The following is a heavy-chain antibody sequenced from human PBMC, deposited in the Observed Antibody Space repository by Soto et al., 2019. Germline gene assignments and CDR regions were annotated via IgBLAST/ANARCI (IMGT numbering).Heavy chain of an antibody. CDR2: IYYSGST. V-gene: IGHV4-59*01. CDR1: GGSISSYY. D-gene: IGHD1-26*01. Sequence: PSETLSLTCTVSGGSISSYYWSWIRQPPGKGLEWIGYIYYSGSTNYNPSLKSRVTISVDTSKNQFSLKLSSVTAADTAMYYCARLDSGSYSRSHPDSFDFWGQGTLVTVSS. J-gene: IGHJ4*02. CDR3: ARLDSGSYSRSHPDSFDF.